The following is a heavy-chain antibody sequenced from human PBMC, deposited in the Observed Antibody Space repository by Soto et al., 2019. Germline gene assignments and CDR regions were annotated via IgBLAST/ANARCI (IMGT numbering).Heavy chain of an antibody. V-gene: IGHV1-46*01. CDR3: ARDLTQGGATDY. CDR1: GYTFTSYY. D-gene: IGHD1-26*01. J-gene: IGHJ4*02. CDR2: INPSGGST. Sequence: QVQLVQSGAEVKKPGASVKVSCKASGYTFTSYYMHWVRQAPGQGLEWMGIINPSGGSTSYAQKFQGRVTMTRDTSTSTVYMELSSLRSGDTAVYYCARDLTQGGATDYWGQGTLVTVSS.